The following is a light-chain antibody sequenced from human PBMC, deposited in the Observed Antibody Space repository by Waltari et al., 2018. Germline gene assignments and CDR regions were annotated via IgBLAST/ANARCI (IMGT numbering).Light chain of an antibody. V-gene: IGLV2-14*03. CDR3: SSYISSDTLEL. J-gene: IGLJ2*01. Sequence: HSALTQPASVSGSPGQSLTIYCTGTSSDVGGYNYVYWYQQHPGKAPKLMIYDVSNRPSGVSNRFSGSKSGNTASLTISGLQAEDEADYYCSSYISSDTLELFGGGTSLTVL. CDR2: DVS. CDR1: SSDVGGYNY.